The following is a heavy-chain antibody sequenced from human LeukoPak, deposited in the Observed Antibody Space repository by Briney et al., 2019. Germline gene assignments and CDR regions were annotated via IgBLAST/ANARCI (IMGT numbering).Heavy chain of an antibody. J-gene: IGHJ3*02. Sequence: GGSLRLSCAASGFTVSSNYMTWVRQAPGKGLEWVSLIYSGANTYYADSVQGRFTISRDNSKNTLYLQMNSLRVEDTAVYYCASTISAGTVADPRDAFDIWGQGTMVTVSS. CDR3: ASTISAGTVADPRDAFDI. CDR1: GFTVSSNY. CDR2: IYSGANT. D-gene: IGHD6-19*01. V-gene: IGHV3-53*01.